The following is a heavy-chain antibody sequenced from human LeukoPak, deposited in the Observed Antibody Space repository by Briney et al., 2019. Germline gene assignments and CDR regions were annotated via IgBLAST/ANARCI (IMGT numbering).Heavy chain of an antibody. CDR1: GLTFSNCG. Sequence: GGSLRLSCAASGLTFSNCGMHWVRQAPGKGLEWVSFIRYDGSNQYYADSVMGRFTVSRDNSKNTLYLQMNSPRVEDTAVYYCARYPSGRYCSGGICSYFDYWGQGTLVTVSS. V-gene: IGHV3-30*02. CDR2: IRYDGSNQ. D-gene: IGHD2-15*01. J-gene: IGHJ4*02. CDR3: ARYPSGRYCSGGICSYFDY.